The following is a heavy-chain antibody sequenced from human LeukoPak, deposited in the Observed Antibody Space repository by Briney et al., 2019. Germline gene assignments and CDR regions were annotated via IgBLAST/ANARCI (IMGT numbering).Heavy chain of an antibody. D-gene: IGHD5-18*01. CDR3: AKDLTVDTAMVLGY. CDR1: GFTFSSYG. J-gene: IGHJ4*02. V-gene: IGHV3-30*18. Sequence: GGSLRLSCAASGFTFSSYGMHRVRQAPGKGLEWVAVISYDGSNKYYADSVKGRFTISRDNSKNTLYLQMNSLRAEDTAVYYCAKDLTVDTAMVLGYWGQGTLVTVSS. CDR2: ISYDGSNK.